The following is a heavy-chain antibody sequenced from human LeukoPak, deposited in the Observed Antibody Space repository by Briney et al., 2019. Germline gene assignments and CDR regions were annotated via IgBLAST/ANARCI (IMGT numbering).Heavy chain of an antibody. V-gene: IGHV3-21*01. Sequence: ALTLSCAASGFTFSSYSMNGVRQAPGKGLEGVASISSCSCYIHYAGSVKGRFTIYSDNATNSLYLQMNSLRAEDTAVYYCARGAAWAFDIWGQGTMVTVSS. CDR1: GFTFSSYS. CDR3: ARGAAWAFDI. J-gene: IGHJ3*02. CDR2: ISSCSCYI. D-gene: IGHD3-16*01.